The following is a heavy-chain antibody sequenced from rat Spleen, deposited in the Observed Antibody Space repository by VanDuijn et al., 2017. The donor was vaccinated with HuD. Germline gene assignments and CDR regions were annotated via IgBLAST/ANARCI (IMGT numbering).Heavy chain of an antibody. CDR1: GFNFNDYW. D-gene: IGHD4-3*01. CDR2: INKDSRTI. CDR3: VSERLGVEG. V-gene: IGHV4-2*01. Sequence: EVKLVESGGGLVQPGRSLKLSCAASGFNFNDYWMGWVRQAPGKGLEWIGEINKDSRTIKYNPSLKDKFTISRDNAQNTLYLQMSKLESEDTATYYCVSERLGVEGWGQGVMVTVSS. J-gene: IGHJ2*01.